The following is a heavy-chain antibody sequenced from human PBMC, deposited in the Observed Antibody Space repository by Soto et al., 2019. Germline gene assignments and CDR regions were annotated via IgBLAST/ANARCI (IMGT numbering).Heavy chain of an antibody. CDR2: VYYSGST. J-gene: IGHJ5*02. CDR1: GACVNSENNY. D-gene: IGHD3-3*01. Sequence: PSETLSLNCTVSGACVNSENNYWSWIRQPPGKGLEWIGYVYYSGSTNYNPSLKSRATISLDTYRNQFSLKMTSMTSADTAFYYCARGVFRFLQWFDPWGQGTLVTVSS. V-gene: IGHV4-61*01. CDR3: ARGVFRFLQWFDP.